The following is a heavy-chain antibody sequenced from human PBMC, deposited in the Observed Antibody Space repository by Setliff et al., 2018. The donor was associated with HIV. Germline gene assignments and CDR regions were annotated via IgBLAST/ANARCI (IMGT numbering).Heavy chain of an antibody. J-gene: IGHJ6*03. CDR2: IYYSGNT. CDR1: GGSISSHY. Sequence: LSLTCTVSGGSISSHYWSWIRQPPGKGLEWIGYIYYSGNTNYNPSLKSRVTISVDTSKNQFSLKLSSVTAADTAVYYCARLTIFGVVMATYYMDVWGKGTTVTAP. CDR3: ARLTIFGVVMATYYMDV. V-gene: IGHV4-59*11. D-gene: IGHD3-3*01.